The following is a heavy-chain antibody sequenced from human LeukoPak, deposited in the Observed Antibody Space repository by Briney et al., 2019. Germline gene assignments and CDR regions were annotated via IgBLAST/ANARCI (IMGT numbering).Heavy chain of an antibody. J-gene: IGHJ4*02. D-gene: IGHD5-24*01. Sequence: ASVKVSCKASGYTFTSYDINWVRQATGQGLEWMGWMNPNSGNTGYAQKFQGRVTMTTNTSISTAYMELSSLRSEDTAVYYCARGKARDGYNYPGIFDYWGQGTLVTVSS. V-gene: IGHV1-8*01. CDR1: GYTFTSYD. CDR2: MNPNSGNT. CDR3: ARGKARDGYNYPGIFDY.